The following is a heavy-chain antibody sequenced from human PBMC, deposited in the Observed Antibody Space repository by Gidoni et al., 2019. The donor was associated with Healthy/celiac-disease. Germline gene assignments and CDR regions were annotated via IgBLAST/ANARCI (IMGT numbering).Heavy chain of an antibody. CDR2: ISSNGGST. J-gene: IGHJ4*02. CDR3: VLYCSSTSCYGGDY. D-gene: IGHD2-2*01. CDR1: GFTFSSYA. V-gene: IGHV3-64D*06. Sequence: EVQLVESGGGLVQPGGSLRLSCSASGFTFSSYAMHWVRQAPGKGLEYVSAISSNGGSTYYADSVKGRFTISRDNSKNTLYLQMSSLRAEDTAVYYCVLYCSSTSCYGGDYWGQGTLVTVSS.